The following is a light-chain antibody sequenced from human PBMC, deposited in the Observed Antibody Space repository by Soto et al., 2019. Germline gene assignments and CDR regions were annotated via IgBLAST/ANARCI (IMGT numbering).Light chain of an antibody. CDR2: AAS. J-gene: IGKJ5*01. CDR3: QQANTFPLT. V-gene: IGKV1-12*01. CDR1: QTISSW. Sequence: DIQMTQSPSTLSVSVGDRFTITCRASQTISSWLAWYQQKPGKAPKLLIYAASSLQSGVPSRFSGSGSGTHFTLTISSLQPEDFATYYCQQANTFPLTFGQGTRLEIK.